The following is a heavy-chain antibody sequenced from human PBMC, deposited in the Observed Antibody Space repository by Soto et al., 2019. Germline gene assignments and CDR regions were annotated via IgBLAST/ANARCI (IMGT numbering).Heavy chain of an antibody. Sequence: PSETLSLTCAVSGGSISSGGYSWSWIRQPPGKGLEWIGYIYHSGSTYYNPSLKSRVTISVDRSKNQFSLKLSSVTAADTAVYYCASKPRYYYDSSGYYHEYFQHWGQGTLVTVSS. CDR2: IYHSGST. J-gene: IGHJ1*01. CDR1: GGSISSGGYS. CDR3: ASKPRYYYDSSGYYHEYFQH. D-gene: IGHD3-22*01. V-gene: IGHV4-30-2*01.